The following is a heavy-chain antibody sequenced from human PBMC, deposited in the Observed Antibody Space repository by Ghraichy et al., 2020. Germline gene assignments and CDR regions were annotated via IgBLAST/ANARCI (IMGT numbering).Heavy chain of an antibody. Sequence: GGSLRLSCAASGVSSTAWMSWVRQAPGKGLEWVANINEDGSAKFYVDSVKGRFTIFTDSARTSLYLQMNSLRVDDTAMYYCWAATVWGQGTMVTVSS. CDR2: INEDGSAK. D-gene: IGHD6-13*01. CDR3: WAATV. V-gene: IGHV3-7*01. CDR1: GVSSTAW. J-gene: IGHJ3*01.